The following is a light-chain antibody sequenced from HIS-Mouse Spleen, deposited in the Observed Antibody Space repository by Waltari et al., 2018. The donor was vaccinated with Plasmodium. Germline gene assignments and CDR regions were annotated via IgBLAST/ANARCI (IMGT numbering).Light chain of an antibody. V-gene: IGLV3-1*01. CDR3: QAWDSSTVV. J-gene: IGLJ2*01. CDR2: QDS. Sequence: SYELTQPPSVSVSPGQTASITCSGAKLGDKYACWYQQKPGQSPVLVIYQDSKRPSGIPWRFSGSNSGNTATLTISGTQAMDEADYYCQAWDSSTVVFGGGTKLTVL. CDR1: KLGDKY.